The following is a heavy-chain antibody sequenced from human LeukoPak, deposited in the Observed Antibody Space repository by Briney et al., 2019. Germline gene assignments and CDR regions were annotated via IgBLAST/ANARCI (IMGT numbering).Heavy chain of an antibody. D-gene: IGHD5-18*01. Sequence: TGGSLRLSCAASGLTFTNYWMHWVRQVPGRGLVWVSRISNDGSSTDYADSVKGRFTISRDNSKNTLYLQMNSLRADDTAVYSCAKDPPTVMANAFHIWGQGTMVTVS. CDR2: ISNDGSST. V-gene: IGHV3-74*01. CDR3: AKDPPTVMANAFHI. J-gene: IGHJ3*02. CDR1: GLTFTNYW.